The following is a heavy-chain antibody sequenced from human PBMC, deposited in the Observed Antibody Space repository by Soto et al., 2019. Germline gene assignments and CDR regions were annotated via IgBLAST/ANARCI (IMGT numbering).Heavy chain of an antibody. D-gene: IGHD3-22*01. J-gene: IGHJ6*02. CDR2: IYPGDSDT. CDR1: GYSFTSYR. V-gene: IGHV5-51*01. CDR3: ARLSLDYYYDSSGYYQHYSGMDV. Sequence: SLKISCKGSGYSFTSYRIGWVRQMPGKGLEWMGIIYPGDSDTRYSPSFQGQVTISADKSISTAYLQWSSLKASDTAMYYCARLSLDYYYDSSGYYQHYSGMDVWGQGTTVTVSS.